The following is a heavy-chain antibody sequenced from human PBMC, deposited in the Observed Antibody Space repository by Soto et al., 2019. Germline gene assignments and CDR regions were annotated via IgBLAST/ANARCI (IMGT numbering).Heavy chain of an antibody. CDR1: GYTFTSYG. CDR3: ARDLLWFGELLSTNYFDY. CDR2: ISAYNGNT. V-gene: IGHV1-18*01. Sequence: QVQLVQSGAEVKKPGASVKVSCKASGYTFTSYGISWVRQAPGQGLEWMGWISAYNGNTNYAQKLPGRVTMTTDTSTSTAYMELRSLRSDDTAVYYCARDLLWFGELLSTNYFDYWGQGTLVTVSS. J-gene: IGHJ4*02. D-gene: IGHD3-10*01.